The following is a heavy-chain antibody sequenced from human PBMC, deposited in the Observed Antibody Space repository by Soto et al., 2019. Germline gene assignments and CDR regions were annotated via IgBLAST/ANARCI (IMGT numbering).Heavy chain of an antibody. CDR3: ARGRETGIAARPTPFDY. J-gene: IGHJ4*02. CDR1: VGSISSYY. V-gene: IGHV4-59*01. D-gene: IGHD6-6*01. Sequence: SETLSLTGTVSVGSISSYYWSWIRQPPGKGLEWIGYIYYSGSTNYNPSLKSRVTIPVDTSKNQFSLKLSSVTAADTAVYYCARGRETGIAARPTPFDYWGQGTLVTVSS. CDR2: IYYSGST.